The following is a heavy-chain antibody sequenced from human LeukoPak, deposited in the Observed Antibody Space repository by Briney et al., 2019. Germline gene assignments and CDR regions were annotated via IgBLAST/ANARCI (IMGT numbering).Heavy chain of an antibody. CDR2: IVGGSSDT. Sequence: GTSVKVSCKASGFTFTSSSIQWVRQARGQRLEWIGWIVGGSSDTYYAQKFQERVTITRDMSTSTAYPELSSLRSEDTAVYYCAADPDTTMAFDYWGQGTLVTVSS. D-gene: IGHD5-18*01. V-gene: IGHV1-58*02. CDR3: AADPDTTMAFDY. J-gene: IGHJ4*02. CDR1: GFTFTSSS.